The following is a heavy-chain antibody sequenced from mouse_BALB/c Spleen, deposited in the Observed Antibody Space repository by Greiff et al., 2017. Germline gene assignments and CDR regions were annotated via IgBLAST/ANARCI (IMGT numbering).Heavy chain of an antibody. J-gene: IGHJ4*01. CDR3: ARNLMDY. CDR2: INPYNGDT. V-gene: IGHV1-20*02. CDR1: GYSFTGYF. Sequence: EVKLQESGPELVKPGASVKISCKASGYSFTGYFMNWVMQSHGKSLEWIGRINPYNGDTFYNQKFKGKATLTVDKSSSTAHMELRSLASEDSAVYYCARNLMDYWGQGTSVTVSS.